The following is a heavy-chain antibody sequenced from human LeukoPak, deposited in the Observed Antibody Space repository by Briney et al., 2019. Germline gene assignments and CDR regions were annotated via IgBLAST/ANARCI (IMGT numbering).Heavy chain of an antibody. CDR3: ARVLFASYSQLDY. Sequence: PSETLSLTCTVSGDSISGADYYWSWIRQPPGKGLEWIGYIYYSGSTYYNPSLRSRLTISIDTSKKQFSLKLSSVTAADTAVYYCARVLFASYSQLDYWGQGALVAVSS. J-gene: IGHJ4*02. CDR1: GDSISGADYY. CDR2: IYYSGST. D-gene: IGHD1-26*01. V-gene: IGHV4-30-4*01.